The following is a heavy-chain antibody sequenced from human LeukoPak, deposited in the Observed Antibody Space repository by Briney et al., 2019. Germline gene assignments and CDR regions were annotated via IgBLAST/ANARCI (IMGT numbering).Heavy chain of an antibody. CDR1: GYSFNSYW. CDR2: IYPGDSDT. D-gene: IGHD3-10*01. J-gene: IGHJ5*02. CDR3: ARQSITMVRGVIDNWFDP. Sequence: GESLKISCKGSGYSFNSYWIGWVRQMPGKGLEWMGIIYPGDSDTRYSPSFQGQVTISADKSISTAYLQWSSLKASDTAMYYCARQSITMVRGVIDNWFDPWGQGTLVTVSS. V-gene: IGHV5-51*01.